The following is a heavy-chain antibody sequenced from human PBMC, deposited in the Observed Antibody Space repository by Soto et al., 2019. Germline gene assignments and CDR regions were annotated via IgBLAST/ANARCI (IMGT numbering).Heavy chain of an antibody. D-gene: IGHD5-12*01. J-gene: IGHJ4*02. CDR1: GYSFTTYW. CDR3: ARPARRGGYNFIVSDY. V-gene: IGHV5-10-1*01. CDR2: IDPSDSYT. Sequence: GESLKISCKGSGYSFTTYWISWVRQMPGKGLEWRGRIDPSDSYTNYSPSSQGHVTISADKSLSTAYLQWSSLKAADTAMYYCARPARRGGYNFIVSDYWGQGTLVTVSS.